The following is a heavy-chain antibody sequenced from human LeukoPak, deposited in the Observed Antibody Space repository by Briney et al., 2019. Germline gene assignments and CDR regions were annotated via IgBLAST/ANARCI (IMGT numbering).Heavy chain of an antibody. D-gene: IGHD3-9*01. V-gene: IGHV4-34*01. CDR2: INHSGST. CDR3: ARTKLTGYYASLKNYYMDV. Sequence: SETLSLTCAVYGGSFSGYYWSWIRQPPGKGLEWIGEINHSGSTNYNPSLKSRVTISVDTSKNQFSLKLSSVTAADTAVYYCARTKLTGYYASLKNYYMDVWGKGTTVTISS. CDR1: GGSFSGYY. J-gene: IGHJ6*03.